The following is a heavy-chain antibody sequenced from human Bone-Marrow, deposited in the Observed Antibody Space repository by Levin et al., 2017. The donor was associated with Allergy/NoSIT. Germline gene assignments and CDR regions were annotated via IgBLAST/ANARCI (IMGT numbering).Heavy chain of an antibody. D-gene: IGHD3-10*01. CDR2: ISESGGST. CDR3: AITGVFGSGT. J-gene: IGHJ4*02. V-gene: IGHV3-23*01. Sequence: GGSLRLSCADSGFAFSTYGMSWVRQAPGKGLEWVSHISESGGSTYYADSVKGRFTISRDSSKNTLSLQMNSLRAEDTAVYYCAITGVFGSGTWGQGTLVTVSS. CDR1: GFAFSTYG.